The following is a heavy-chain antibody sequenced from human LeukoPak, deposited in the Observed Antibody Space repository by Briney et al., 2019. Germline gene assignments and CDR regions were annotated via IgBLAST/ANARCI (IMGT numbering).Heavy chain of an antibody. J-gene: IGHJ3*02. CDR1: GYTFTSYA. Sequence: ASVKVSCKASGYTFTSYAMNWVRQAPGQGLEWMGWINTNTGNPTYAQGFTGRFVYSLDTSVSTAYLQISSLKAEDTAVYYCARARASSGWLFDAFDIWGQGTMVTVSS. CDR2: INTNTGNP. CDR3: ARARASSGWLFDAFDI. D-gene: IGHD6-19*01. V-gene: IGHV7-4-1*02.